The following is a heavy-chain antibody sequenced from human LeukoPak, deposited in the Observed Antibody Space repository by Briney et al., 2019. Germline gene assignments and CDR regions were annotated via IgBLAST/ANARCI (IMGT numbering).Heavy chain of an antibody. CDR2: ISSSSSYI. D-gene: IGHD3-3*01. J-gene: IGHJ4*02. CDR3: ARDGLRFLEWLLSGNFDY. Sequence: GGSLRLSCAASGFTFSDYYMSWVRQAPGKGLEWVSSISSSSSYIYYADSVKGRFTISRDNAKNSLYLQMNSLRAEDTAVYYCARDGLRFLEWLLSGNFDYWGQGTLVTVSS. CDR1: GFTFSDYY. V-gene: IGHV3-21*01.